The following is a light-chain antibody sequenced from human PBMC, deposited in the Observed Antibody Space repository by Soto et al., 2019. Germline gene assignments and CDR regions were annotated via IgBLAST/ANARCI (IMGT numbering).Light chain of an antibody. CDR3: QQDNNCPPWT. CDR1: QSVSSN. CDR2: GAS. V-gene: IGKV3-15*01. Sequence: EIVMTQSPATLSVSPGERATLSCRASQSVSSNLAWYPQKPGQAPRLLIYGASTRATGIPARFSGSWSGTECTLTISSLQAEDFAVYYWQQDNNCPPWTFGHGTKVEIK. J-gene: IGKJ1*01.